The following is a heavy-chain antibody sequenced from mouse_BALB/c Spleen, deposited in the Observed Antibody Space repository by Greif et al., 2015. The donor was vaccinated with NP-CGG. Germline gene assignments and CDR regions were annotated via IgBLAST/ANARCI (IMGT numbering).Heavy chain of an antibody. J-gene: IGHJ4*01. D-gene: IGHD2-10*02. CDR3: ARDQYGNYNAMDY. CDR1: GFTFSSYA. Sequence: EVQLQQSGGGLVKPGGSLKLSCAASGFTFSSYAMSWVRQSPEKRLEWVAEISSGGSYTYYPDTVTGRFTISRDNAKNTLYLEMSSLRSEDTAMYYCARDQYGNYNAMDYWGQGTSVTVSS. V-gene: IGHV5-9-4*01. CDR2: ISSGGSYT.